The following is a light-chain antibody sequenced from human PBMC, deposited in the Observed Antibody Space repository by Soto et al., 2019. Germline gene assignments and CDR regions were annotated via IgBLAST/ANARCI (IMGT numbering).Light chain of an antibody. J-gene: IGKJ1*01. Sequence: EIVLTQSPGTLSLSPGERATLSCRASQSVSSSYLAWYQQKPGQAPRLLIYGASSRATGIPDRFSGSGSGTDFTLTISRLEPEDFAVYYCQQYGSSSWTFGQ. CDR1: QSVSSSY. V-gene: IGKV3-20*01. CDR2: GAS. CDR3: QQYGSSSWT.